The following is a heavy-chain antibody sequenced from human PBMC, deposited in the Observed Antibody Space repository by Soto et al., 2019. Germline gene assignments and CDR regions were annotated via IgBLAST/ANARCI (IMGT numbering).Heavy chain of an antibody. D-gene: IGHD1-7*01. Sequence: PVKVSCKASGGTFNSYTISSARQAPGQGLEWMGRIIPILGIANYAQKFQGRVTITADESTSTAYMELSSLRSEDTAVYYCARDRKLELRDYWGQGTLVTVSS. V-gene: IGHV1-69*04. CDR1: GGTFNSYT. CDR3: ARDRKLELRDY. CDR2: IIPILGIA. J-gene: IGHJ4*02.